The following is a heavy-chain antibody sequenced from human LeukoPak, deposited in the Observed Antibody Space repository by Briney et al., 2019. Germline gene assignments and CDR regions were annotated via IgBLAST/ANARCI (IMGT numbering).Heavy chain of an antibody. Sequence: SETLSLTCTVSGGSISSHYWSWVRPPPGKGLEWIGNIYDSESTHYKSSLKSRVTISVDTSKNQFSLWLSSVTAADTAVYYCARVLQNYYYLDVWGKGTTVTVSS. J-gene: IGHJ6*03. CDR3: ARVLQNYYYLDV. CDR2: IYDSEST. V-gene: IGHV4-59*11. D-gene: IGHD3-3*01. CDR1: GGSISSHY.